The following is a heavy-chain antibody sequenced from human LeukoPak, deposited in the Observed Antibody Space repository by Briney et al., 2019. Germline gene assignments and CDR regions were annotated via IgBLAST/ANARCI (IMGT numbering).Heavy chain of an antibody. CDR1: GGTFSSYA. J-gene: IGHJ4*02. D-gene: IGHD7-27*01. V-gene: IGHV1-69*13. Sequence: ASVKVSCKASGGTFSSYAISWVRQAPGQGLEWMGGIIPIFGTANYAQKFQGRVTITADESTSTAYMELSSLRSEDTAMYYCARGPPNWGPDFWGQGTLITVSS. CDR3: ARGPPNWGPDF. CDR2: IIPIFGTA.